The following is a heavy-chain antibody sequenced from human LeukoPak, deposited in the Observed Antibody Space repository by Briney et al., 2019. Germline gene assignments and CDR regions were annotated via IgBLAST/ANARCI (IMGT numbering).Heavy chain of an antibody. CDR3: ARTTRSPWWCGSYCSRGLDY. CDR1: GFTFSSYA. Sequence: GGSLRLSCAASGFTFSSYAMHWVRQAPGKGLEWVAVISYDGSNKYYADSVKGRFTISRDNYNNTLNLQMNSMRAEETDVYYCARTTRSPWWCGSYCSRGLDYWGQGTLVTVSS. V-gene: IGHV3-30*04. D-gene: IGHD1-26*01. J-gene: IGHJ4*02. CDR2: ISYDGSNK.